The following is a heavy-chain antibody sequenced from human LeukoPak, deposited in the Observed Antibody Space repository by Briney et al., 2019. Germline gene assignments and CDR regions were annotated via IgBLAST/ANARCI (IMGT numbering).Heavy chain of an antibody. Sequence: SETLSLTCTVSGGSISSYHWSWIRQPPGKGLEWIGYIYYSGSTNYNPSLKSRVTISVDTSKNQFSLKLSSVTAADTAVYYCARGMLFRAFDIWGQGTMVTVSS. V-gene: IGHV4-59*01. CDR2: IYYSGST. J-gene: IGHJ3*02. CDR3: ARGMLFRAFDI. D-gene: IGHD2-21*01. CDR1: GGSISSYH.